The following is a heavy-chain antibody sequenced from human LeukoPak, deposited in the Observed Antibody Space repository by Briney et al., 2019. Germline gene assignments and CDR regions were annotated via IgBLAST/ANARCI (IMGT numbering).Heavy chain of an antibody. J-gene: IGHJ6*03. D-gene: IGHD1-26*01. CDR1: DGSFSGYY. Sequence: SETLSLTCAVYDGSFSGYYCSWIRQPPGKGLEWIGEINHSGSANYNPSLKSRVTILLDTSKNQFSLRLSSVTAADTALYYCARTEGSFYFYYYMDVWGKGTTVTVSS. V-gene: IGHV4-34*01. CDR2: INHSGSA. CDR3: ARTEGSFYFYYYMDV.